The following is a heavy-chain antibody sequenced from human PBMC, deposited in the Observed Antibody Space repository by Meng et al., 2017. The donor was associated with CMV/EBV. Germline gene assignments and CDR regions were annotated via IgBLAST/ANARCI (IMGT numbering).Heavy chain of an antibody. CDR3: ARGMVVPSPYYYYYYGMDV. Sequence: SETLSLTCAVYGGSFSGYSWSWIRQPPGKGLEWIGEINHSGSTNYNPSLKSRVTISVDTSKNQSSLKRSSVTAADTAVYYCARGMVVPSPYYYYYYGMDVWGQGTTVTVSS. CDR2: INHSGST. V-gene: IGHV4-34*01. D-gene: IGHD2-15*01. CDR1: GGSFSGYS. J-gene: IGHJ6*02.